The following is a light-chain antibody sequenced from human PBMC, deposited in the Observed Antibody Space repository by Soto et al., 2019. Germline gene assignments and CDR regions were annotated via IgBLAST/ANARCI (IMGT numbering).Light chain of an antibody. Sequence: DIQMTQSPSSLSASVGDRVTITCRASQDISSWLAWFQQKSGKAPKSLIYDTSSLQSGVPSRFSGSGSGTDFTLTISSLQPEDFATYCCQQYKTYPLTFGGATKVDIK. CDR2: DTS. CDR3: QQYKTYPLT. J-gene: IGKJ4*01. V-gene: IGKV1D-16*01. CDR1: QDISSW.